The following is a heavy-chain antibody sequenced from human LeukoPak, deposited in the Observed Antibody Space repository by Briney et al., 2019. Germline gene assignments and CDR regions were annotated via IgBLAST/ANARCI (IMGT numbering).Heavy chain of an antibody. Sequence: SESLSLTCTVSGGSISSYYWSWIRQPPGKGLEWIGYIYYSGNTNYNPSLKSRVTISVDTSKNQFSLKLSSVTAADTAVYYCARSEYSSSWALFDYWGQETLVTVSS. D-gene: IGHD6-13*01. V-gene: IGHV4-59*01. J-gene: IGHJ4*02. CDR1: GGSISSYY. CDR3: ARSEYSSSWALFDY. CDR2: IYYSGNT.